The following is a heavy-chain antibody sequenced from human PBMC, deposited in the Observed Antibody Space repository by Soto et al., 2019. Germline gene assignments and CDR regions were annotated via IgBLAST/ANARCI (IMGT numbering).Heavy chain of an antibody. J-gene: IGHJ6*02. D-gene: IGHD2-21*02. Sequence: QVRLQESGPGLVKPSETLSLTCTVSGGSISSYYWSWIRQPPGKGLEWIGYMYNTGSTIYNPSLMSRETITIDTSKNQYSLKLNFVTAADTAVYYCARDLWGYCGADCYPLDVWGQGTTVTVSS. CDR2: MYNTGST. CDR3: ARDLWGYCGADCYPLDV. CDR1: GGSISSYY. V-gene: IGHV4-59*01.